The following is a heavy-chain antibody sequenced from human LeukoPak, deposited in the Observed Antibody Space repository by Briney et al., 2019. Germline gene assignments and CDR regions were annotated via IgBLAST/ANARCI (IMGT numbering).Heavy chain of an antibody. CDR1: GGTFSSYA. D-gene: IGHD5-24*01. J-gene: IGHJ4*02. Sequence: GSSVKVSCKASGGTFSSYAISWVRQAPGQGLEWMGRIIPIFGTANHAQKFQGRVTITTDESTSTAYMELSSLRSENTAVYYCARAGRWLHGPYYFDYWGQGTLVTVSS. CDR3: ARAGRWLHGPYYFDY. CDR2: IIPIFGTA. V-gene: IGHV1-69*05.